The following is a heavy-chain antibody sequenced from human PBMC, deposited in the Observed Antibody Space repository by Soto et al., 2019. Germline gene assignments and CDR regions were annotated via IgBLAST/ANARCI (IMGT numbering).Heavy chain of an antibody. CDR3: ARVRRSSDYKVEGEKFDP. CDR2: IYHSGST. J-gene: IGHJ5*02. Sequence: QLQLQESGSGLVKPSQTLSLTCAVSGGSISSGGYSWSWIRQPPGKGLEWIGYIYHSGSTYYNPYLKSRVTISVDRSKNQFSLKLSSVTAADTAVHYCARVRRSSDYKVEGEKFDPWGQGTLVTVSS. V-gene: IGHV4-30-2*01. CDR1: GGSISSGGYS. D-gene: IGHD3-22*01.